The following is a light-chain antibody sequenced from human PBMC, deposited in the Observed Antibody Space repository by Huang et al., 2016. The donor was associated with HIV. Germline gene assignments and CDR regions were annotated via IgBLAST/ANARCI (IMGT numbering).Light chain of an antibody. CDR1: QNINTF. CDR3: QQTYRTPYT. Sequence: DIQMTQSPSSLSTFVGDRVTITCRASQNINTFLHWYQEKPEKAPRLLIDSASSLEHGVPSRFSGSAYGTEFTLTVSSVQPDDSATYYCQQTYRTPYTFGQGTKLDI. J-gene: IGKJ2*01. V-gene: IGKV1-39*01. CDR2: SAS.